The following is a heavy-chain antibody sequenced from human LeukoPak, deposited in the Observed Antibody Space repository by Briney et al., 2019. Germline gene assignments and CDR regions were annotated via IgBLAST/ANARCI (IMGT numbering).Heavy chain of an antibody. CDR1: GFTFSSYG. CDR2: ISYDGSNK. D-gene: IGHD5-12*01. J-gene: IGHJ4*02. CDR3: AKDLFVGYSGYEVDY. Sequence: PGGSLRLSCAASGFTFSSYGMHWVRQDPGKGLEWVAVISYDGSNKYYADSVKGRFTISRDNSKNTLYLQMNSLRAEDTAVYYCAKDLFVGYSGYEVDYWGQGTLVTVSS. V-gene: IGHV3-30*18.